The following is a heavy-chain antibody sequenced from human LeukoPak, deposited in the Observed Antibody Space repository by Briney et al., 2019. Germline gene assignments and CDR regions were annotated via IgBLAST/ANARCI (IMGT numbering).Heavy chain of an antibody. CDR2: ISAYNGNT. Sequence: ASVKVSCKASGYTFTGYYMHWVRQAPGQGLEWMGWISAYNGNTNYAQKLQGRVTMTTDTSTSTAYMELRSLRSDDTAVYYCARTGYSSGWDYYYGMDVWGQGTTVTVSS. CDR3: ARTGYSSGWDYYYGMDV. D-gene: IGHD6-19*01. V-gene: IGHV1-18*04. CDR1: GYTFTGYY. J-gene: IGHJ6*02.